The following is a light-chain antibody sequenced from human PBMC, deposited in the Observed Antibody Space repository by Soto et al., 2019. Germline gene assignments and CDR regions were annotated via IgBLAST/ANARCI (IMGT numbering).Light chain of an antibody. J-gene: IGLJ3*02. V-gene: IGLV2-11*01. CDR2: DVD. CDR1: SSDVGDYTY. Sequence: QSALTQPRSVSGSPGQSVTISCTGTSSDVGDYTYVSWNQHHPGKAPKLIIYDVDKRPSGVPDRVSGSKSGNTASLTISGLQAEDEADYYCCSYAGSYTWVFGGGTKLTVL. CDR3: CSYAGSYTWV.